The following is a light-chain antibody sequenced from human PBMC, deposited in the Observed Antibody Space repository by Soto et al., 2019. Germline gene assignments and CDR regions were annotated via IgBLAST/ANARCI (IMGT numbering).Light chain of an antibody. CDR2: DVD. J-gene: IGLJ2*01. CDR3: TSYTIINTVV. CDR1: SSDVGGYNY. Sequence: QSALTQPASVSGSPGQSITISCTGTSSDVGGYNYVPWYQQHPGKAPKLMIYDVDVRPSGVSNRFSGSKSGNTASLTISGLQTQDEADYYCTSYTIINTVVFGRGTKVTVL. V-gene: IGLV2-14*03.